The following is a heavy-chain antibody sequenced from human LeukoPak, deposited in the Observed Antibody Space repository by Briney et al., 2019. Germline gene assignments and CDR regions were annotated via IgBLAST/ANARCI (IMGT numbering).Heavy chain of an antibody. CDR1: GFTVSSSY. V-gene: IGHV3-30*02. Sequence: GGSLRLSCAASGFTVSSSYMSWVRQVPGKGLEWVTFIRFDGSNKYYADSVKGRFTISKDNSKATVYLQMDSLRSEDTGIYYCAKDGVNYDYWNGYFDVWGQGIQVTVSS. D-gene: IGHD3-3*01. CDR3: AKDGVNYDYWNGYFDV. J-gene: IGHJ4*02. CDR2: IRFDGSNK.